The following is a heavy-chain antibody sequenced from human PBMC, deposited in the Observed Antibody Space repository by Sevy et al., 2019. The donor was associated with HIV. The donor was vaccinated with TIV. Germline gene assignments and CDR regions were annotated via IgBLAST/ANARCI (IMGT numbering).Heavy chain of an antibody. CDR2: IKHDGSST. Sequence: GGSLRLSCPASGFDFSRYLMHWVRQVPGKGLVWVSQIKHDGSSTTYADSVKGRFSVSRDNAKNTLYLQMNGLRAEDTAVYYCAREGVDFWSGPVDFYYGMDVWGQGATVTVSS. V-gene: IGHV3-74*01. CDR3: AREGVDFWSGPVDFYYGMDV. CDR1: GFDFSRYL. J-gene: IGHJ6*02. D-gene: IGHD3-3*01.